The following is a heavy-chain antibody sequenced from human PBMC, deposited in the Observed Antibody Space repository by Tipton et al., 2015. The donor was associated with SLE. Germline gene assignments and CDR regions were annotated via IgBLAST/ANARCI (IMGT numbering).Heavy chain of an antibody. CDR2: INHRGST. D-gene: IGHD3-22*01. J-gene: IGHJ6*02. CDR3: ARQDRYDSYYGMDV. V-gene: IGHV4-59*11. Sequence: TLSLTCTVSGGSISSHYWSWIRQPPGKGLEWIGEINHRGSTNYNPSLKSRVTISVDTSKNQFSLKLSSVTAADTAVYYCARQDRYDSYYGMDVWGQGTTVTVSS. CDR1: GGSISSHY.